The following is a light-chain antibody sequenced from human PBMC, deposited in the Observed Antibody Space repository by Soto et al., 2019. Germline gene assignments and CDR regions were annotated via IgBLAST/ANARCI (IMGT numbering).Light chain of an antibody. Sequence: ENVFTQSPGTLSFSPGDRAPLLCRARQSLTNPYIAWYQQKPGQAPRLLIYDISSRATGIPDRFSGSGSGTEFTPTISSLQSEDFAVYYCQQRSNWPPITFGQGTRLEIK. CDR2: DIS. CDR3: QQRSNWPPIT. J-gene: IGKJ5*01. CDR1: QSLTNPY. V-gene: IGKV3D-20*02.